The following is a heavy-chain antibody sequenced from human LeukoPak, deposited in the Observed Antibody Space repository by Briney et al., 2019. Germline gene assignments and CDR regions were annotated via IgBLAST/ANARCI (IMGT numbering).Heavy chain of an antibody. CDR3: ARHGRGWQLVSNWFDP. CDR1: GFTFSSYS. D-gene: IGHD6-13*01. CDR2: INHSGST. J-gene: IGHJ5*02. V-gene: IGHV4-34*01. Sequence: PGGSLRLSCAASGFTFSSYSINWVRQAPGKGLEWIGEINHSGSTNYNPSLKSRVTISVDTSKNQFSLKLSSVTAADTAVYYCARHGRGWQLVSNWFDPWGQGTLVTVSS.